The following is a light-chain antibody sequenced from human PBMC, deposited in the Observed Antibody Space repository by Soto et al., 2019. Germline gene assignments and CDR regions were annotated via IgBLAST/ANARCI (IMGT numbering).Light chain of an antibody. J-gene: IGKJ4*01. CDR2: SAS. CDR1: QGISDR. V-gene: IGKV1-12*01. Sequence: DIQMTQSPSSVSASVGDRVTITCRASQGISDRLAWYQQKPGKAPKLLLYSASTLYSGVPSGFSGSGSGTDFTLIISNLQPEDFATYYCQQAYSFPRTFGGGTKVDIK. CDR3: QQAYSFPRT.